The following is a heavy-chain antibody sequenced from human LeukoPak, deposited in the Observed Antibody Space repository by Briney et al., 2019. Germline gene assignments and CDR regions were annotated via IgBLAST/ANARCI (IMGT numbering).Heavy chain of an antibody. CDR3: AMDINGDLFHV. D-gene: IGHD2-2*03. Sequence: PGGSLRLSCAASEFSFSSYWMHWVRQPPEKGLEWVFSIKSDGSATAYADSVKGRFSMSTDSAKYTASLHMNSLRVEDTAMYYCAMDINGDLFHVWGQGTPVTVSS. J-gene: IGHJ4*02. V-gene: IGHV3-74*01. CDR1: EFSFSSYW. CDR2: IKSDGSAT.